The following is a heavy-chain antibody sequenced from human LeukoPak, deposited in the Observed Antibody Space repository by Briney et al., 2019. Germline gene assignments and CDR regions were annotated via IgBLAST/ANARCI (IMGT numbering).Heavy chain of an antibody. V-gene: IGHV3-23*01. Sequence: GGSLRLSCAASGFTFSSYAMSWVRQAPGKGLEWVSAISGSGGSTYYEDSVKGRFTISRDNSKSTLYLQMNSLRAEDTAVYYCARRVTPNSFDYWGQGTLVTVSS. J-gene: IGHJ4*02. CDR3: ARRVTPNSFDY. CDR2: ISGSGGST. D-gene: IGHD2-21*02. CDR1: GFTFSSYA.